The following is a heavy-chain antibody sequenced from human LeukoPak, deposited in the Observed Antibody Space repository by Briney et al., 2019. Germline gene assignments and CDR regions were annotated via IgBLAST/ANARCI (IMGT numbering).Heavy chain of an antibody. J-gene: IGHJ4*02. V-gene: IGHV4-59*12. Sequence: SETLSLTCTVSGGSISSYYWSWIRQPPGKGLEWIGNVYFTGSTNYSPSVKSRATISLDTSKNQFSLKLSSVTAADTAVYYCAKEGMIRGVIDYWGQGALVTVSS. CDR1: GGSISSYY. CDR3: AKEGMIRGVIDY. CDR2: VYFTGST. D-gene: IGHD3-10*01.